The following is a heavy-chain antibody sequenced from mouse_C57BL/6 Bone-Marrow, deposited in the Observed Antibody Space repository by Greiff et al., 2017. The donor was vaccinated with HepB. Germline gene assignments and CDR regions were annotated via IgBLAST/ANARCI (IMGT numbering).Heavy chain of an antibody. CDR3: ARGRTYYSNFYFDY. J-gene: IGHJ2*01. CDR1: GYSFTGYY. Sequence: VQLKQSGPELVKPGASVKISCKASGYSFTGYYMNWVKQSPEKSLEWIGEINPSTGGTTYNQKFKAKATLTVDKSSSTAYMQLKSLTSEDSAVYYCARGRTYYSNFYFDYWGQGTTLTVSS. CDR2: INPSTGGT. V-gene: IGHV1-42*01. D-gene: IGHD2-5*01.